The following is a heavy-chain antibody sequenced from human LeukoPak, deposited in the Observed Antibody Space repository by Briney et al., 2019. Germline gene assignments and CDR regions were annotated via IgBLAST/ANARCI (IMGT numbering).Heavy chain of an antibody. Sequence: SETLSLTCTVSGGSISSYYWSWIRQPPGKGLEWIGYIYYSGSTNYNPSLKSRVTISVDTSKNQFSLKLSSVTAADTAVYYCARGARAVAGNYYYYGMDVWGQGTTATVSS. CDR2: IYYSGST. V-gene: IGHV4-59*01. CDR3: ARGARAVAGNYYYYGMDV. D-gene: IGHD6-19*01. CDR1: GGSISSYY. J-gene: IGHJ6*02.